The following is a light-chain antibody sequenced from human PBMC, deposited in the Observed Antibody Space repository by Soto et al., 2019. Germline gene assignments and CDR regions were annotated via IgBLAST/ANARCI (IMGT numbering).Light chain of an antibody. Sequence: DIQITQYPSSLSSSVGDRVTITCRASQTIIRYLNWYQQKPGRAPKLLIYAASSLHTGVPSRFSDSGSGTELTLTISSLQPEDSATYYWQQSYSTLFTFGPGTRVQIK. CDR2: AAS. V-gene: IGKV1-39*01. J-gene: IGKJ3*01. CDR1: QTIIRY. CDR3: QQSYSTLFT.